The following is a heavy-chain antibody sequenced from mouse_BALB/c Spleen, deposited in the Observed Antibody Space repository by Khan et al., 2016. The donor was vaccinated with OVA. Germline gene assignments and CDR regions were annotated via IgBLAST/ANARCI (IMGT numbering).Heavy chain of an antibody. CDR2: INSGGHYT. J-gene: IGHJ3*01. V-gene: IGHV5-6*01. D-gene: IGHD1-1*02. Sequence: EVELVESGGDLVKTGGSLKLSCAASGFTFSTYGMSWVRQTPHKRLEWVATINSGGHYTYYIDSVKGRFTISRDNAKNILYLQMTSLRSEDTAMYYCARLAYYYNSEGFAYWGQGTLVTVSA. CDR3: ARLAYYYNSEGFAY. CDR1: GFTFSTYG.